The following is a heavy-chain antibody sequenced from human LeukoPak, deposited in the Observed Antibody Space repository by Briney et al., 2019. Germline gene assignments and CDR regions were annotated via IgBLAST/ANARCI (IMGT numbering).Heavy chain of an antibody. J-gene: IGHJ4*02. V-gene: IGHV3-23*01. D-gene: IGHD3-3*01. CDR3: AKAEDFWSGYQDY. CDR2: ISGSGGST. Sequence: PGGSLRLSCAASGFTFSSYGMSWVRQAPGKGLEWVSAISGSGGSTYYADSVKGRFTISRDNSKNTLYLQMNSLRAEDTAVYYCAKAEDFWSGYQDYWGQGTLVTVSS. CDR1: GFTFSSYG.